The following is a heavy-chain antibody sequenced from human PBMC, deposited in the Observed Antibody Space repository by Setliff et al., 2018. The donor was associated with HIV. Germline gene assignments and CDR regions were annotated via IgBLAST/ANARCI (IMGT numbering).Heavy chain of an antibody. D-gene: IGHD4-17*01. CDR3: ASFFVTTVTNQDY. Sequence: PSETLSLTCTVSGVSISNYYWSWIRQPPGKGLEWIGYMYYSGNTNYNPSLKSRVTISVDTSNNQFSLKLTSVTAADTAMYYCASFFVTTVTNQDYWGQGTLVTVSS. V-gene: IGHV4-59*12. J-gene: IGHJ4*02. CDR2: MYYSGNT. CDR1: GVSISNYY.